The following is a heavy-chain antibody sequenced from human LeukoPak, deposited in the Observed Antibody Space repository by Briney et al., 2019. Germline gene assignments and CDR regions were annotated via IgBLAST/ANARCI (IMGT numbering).Heavy chain of an antibody. Sequence: ASETLSLTCTVSGGSISSYYWRWIRQPPGKGLEWIVYIYYSGSTNYNPSLKSRVTISVDTFKNQFSLKLSSVTAADTAVYYCARQVYYYDSSGYDYYFDYWGQGTLVTVSS. D-gene: IGHD3-22*01. CDR1: GGSISSYY. J-gene: IGHJ4*02. V-gene: IGHV4-59*08. CDR3: ARQVYYYDSSGYDYYFDY. CDR2: IYYSGST.